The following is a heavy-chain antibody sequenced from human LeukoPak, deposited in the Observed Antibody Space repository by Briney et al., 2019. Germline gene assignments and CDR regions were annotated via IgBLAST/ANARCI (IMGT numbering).Heavy chain of an antibody. CDR1: GFTVSSNY. V-gene: IGHV3-53*01. D-gene: IGHD3-3*01. J-gene: IGHJ6*03. CDR2: IYSGGST. CDR3: ARAIFLSLEWSSTHYYMDV. Sequence: PGGSLRLSCAASGFTVSSNYMSWVRQAPGKGLEWVSVIYSGGSTYYADSVKGRFTISSDNSKNTLYLQMNSLRAEDTAVYYCARAIFLSLEWSSTHYYMDVWVKGTTVTVSS.